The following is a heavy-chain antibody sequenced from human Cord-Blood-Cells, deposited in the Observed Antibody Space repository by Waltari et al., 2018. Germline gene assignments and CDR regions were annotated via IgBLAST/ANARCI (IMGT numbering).Heavy chain of an antibody. CDR1: GFTFSSYG. Sequence: QVQLVESGGGVVQPGRSLRLSCAASGFTFSSYGMHWVRQAPGKGLEWLAVISDGGSNKYYADSRKGRFTISRYNSKNTLYLQMNSLGAEDTAVYYCAKGGSRFGELLFDYWGQGTLVTVSS. CDR2: ISDGGSNK. J-gene: IGHJ4*02. CDR3: AKGGSRFGELLFDY. D-gene: IGHD3-10*01. V-gene: IGHV3-30*18.